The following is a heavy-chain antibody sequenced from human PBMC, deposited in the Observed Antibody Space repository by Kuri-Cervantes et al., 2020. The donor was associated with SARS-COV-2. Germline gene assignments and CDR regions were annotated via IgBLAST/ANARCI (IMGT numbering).Heavy chain of an antibody. Sequence: GSLRLSCTVSGYSISSGYYWGWIRQPPGKGLEGIGSIYHSGSTYYNPSLKSRVTISVDTSKNQFSLKLSSVTAADTAVYYCARQGGYYGSGRGYYFDYWGQGTLVTVSS. CDR1: GYSISSGYY. V-gene: IGHV4-38-2*02. D-gene: IGHD3-10*01. CDR3: ARQGGYYGSGRGYYFDY. J-gene: IGHJ4*02. CDR2: IYHSGST.